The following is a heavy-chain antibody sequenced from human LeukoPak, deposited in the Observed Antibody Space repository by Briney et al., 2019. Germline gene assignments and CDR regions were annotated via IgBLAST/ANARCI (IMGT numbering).Heavy chain of an antibody. CDR1: GGSISIYY. CDR2: IFTSGIT. Sequence: SETLSLTCTVSGGSISIYYWNWIRQPAGKGLEWIGRIFTSGITNYNPSLKCRVTMSVETSKNQFSLTLISVTAADTAVSYCAKDISGTYYHPLGNMEACGKGTTVTVSS. CDR3: AKDISGTYYHPLGNMEA. V-gene: IGHV4-4*07. D-gene: IGHD3-10*01. J-gene: IGHJ6*03.